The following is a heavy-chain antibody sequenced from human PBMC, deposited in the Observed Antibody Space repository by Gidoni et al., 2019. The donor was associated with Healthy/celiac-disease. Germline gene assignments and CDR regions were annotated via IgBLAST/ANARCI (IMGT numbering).Heavy chain of an antibody. CDR2: IWYDGSNK. Sequence: QVQLVASGGGVVQPGRSLRLSCASSGFTFSSYGMHWVRQAPGKGLEWVAVIWYDGSNKYYADSVKGRFTISRDKSKNMLYLQMNSLRAEDTAVYYCARDRAVAGPEGEYYYYGMDVWGQGTTVTVSS. J-gene: IGHJ6*02. V-gene: IGHV3-33*01. CDR1: GFTFSSYG. CDR3: ARDRAVAGPEGEYYYYGMDV. D-gene: IGHD6-19*01.